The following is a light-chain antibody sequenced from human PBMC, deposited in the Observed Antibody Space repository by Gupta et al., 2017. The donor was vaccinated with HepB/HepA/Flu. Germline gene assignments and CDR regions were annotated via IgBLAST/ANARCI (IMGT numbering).Light chain of an antibody. CDR3: RQHNSYPRT. Sequence: DIQMTQSPSSLSASVGDRVTITCRASRDIGSDLGWHQQKPGTAPKRLIYDASSLQSGVPSRFSGSGSGTEFTLTISSLQPEDSATYYCRQHNSYPRTFGQGTKVEIK. J-gene: IGKJ1*01. V-gene: IGKV1-17*01. CDR2: DAS. CDR1: RDIGSD.